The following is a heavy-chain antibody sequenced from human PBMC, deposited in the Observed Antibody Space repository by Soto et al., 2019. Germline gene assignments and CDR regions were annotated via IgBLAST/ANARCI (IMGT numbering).Heavy chain of an antibody. D-gene: IGHD3-16*02. CDR2: INHSGST. J-gene: IGHJ4*02. CDR3: ARGRKFWGSYRYTPPYYFDY. Sequence: QVQLQQWGAGLLKPSETLSLTCAVYGGSFSGYYWSWIRQPPGKGLEWIGEINHSGSTNYNPSLKRRVTKSVDMSKNQFSLKLSSVTAADTAVYYCARGRKFWGSYRYTPPYYFDYWGQGTLVTVSS. V-gene: IGHV4-34*01. CDR1: GGSFSGYY.